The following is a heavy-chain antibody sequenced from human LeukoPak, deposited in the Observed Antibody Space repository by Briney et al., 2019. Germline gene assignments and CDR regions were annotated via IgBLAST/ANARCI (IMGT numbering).Heavy chain of an antibody. J-gene: IGHJ4*02. V-gene: IGHV3-23*01. CDR2: ISGSGGST. CDR3: ARSMITMIVVAMIDY. CDR1: GFTFSSYA. Sequence: GGSLRLSCAASGFTFSSYAMSWVRQAPGKGLEWVAAISGSGGSTYYADSVKGRFTISRDNSKNTLYLQMNSLRAEDTAVYYCARSMITMIVVAMIDYWGQGTLVTVSS. D-gene: IGHD3-22*01.